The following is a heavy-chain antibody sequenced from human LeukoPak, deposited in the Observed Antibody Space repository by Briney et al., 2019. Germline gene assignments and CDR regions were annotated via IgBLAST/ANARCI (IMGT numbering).Heavy chain of an antibody. D-gene: IGHD1-26*01. Sequence: GGSLRLSCAASGFTVSSNYMSWVRQAPGKGLEWVSVIYSGGSTYYADSVKGRFTISRDNAKNSLYLQMNSLRAEDTAVYYCARDKAEYSGSYEGGWFDPWGQGTLVTVSS. CDR1: GFTVSSNY. V-gene: IGHV3-66*01. CDR3: ARDKAEYSGSYEGGWFDP. CDR2: IYSGGST. J-gene: IGHJ5*02.